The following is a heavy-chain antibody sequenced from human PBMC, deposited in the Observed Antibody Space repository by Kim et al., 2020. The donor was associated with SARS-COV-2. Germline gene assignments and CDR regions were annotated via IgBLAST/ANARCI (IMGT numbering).Heavy chain of an antibody. CDR3: ARQPYYDILTGNYYYYGMDV. Sequence: SVKVSCKASGGTFSSYAISWVRQAPGQGLEWMGGIIPIFGTANYAQKFQGRVTITADESTSTAYMELSSLRSEDTAVYYCARQPYYDILTGNYYYYGMDVWGQGTTVTVSS. D-gene: IGHD3-9*01. CDR1: GGTFSSYA. V-gene: IGHV1-69*13. CDR2: IIPIFGTA. J-gene: IGHJ6*02.